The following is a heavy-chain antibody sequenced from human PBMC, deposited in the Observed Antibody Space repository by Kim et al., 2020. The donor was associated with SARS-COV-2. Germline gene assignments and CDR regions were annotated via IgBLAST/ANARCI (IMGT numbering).Heavy chain of an antibody. CDR1: GGSISYYY. Sequence: SETLSLTFTVSGGSISYYYWSWIRQPPGKGLEWIGYVFDSGSTNYNPSLKSRVTISLDTSKKQFSLQLTSVTAADTAVYYCARGKYYYDGSGNPRFWYFDLWGRGTLVTVSS. V-gene: IGHV4-59*01. D-gene: IGHD3-22*01. CDR3: ARGKYYYDGSGNPRFWYFDL. CDR2: VFDSGST. J-gene: IGHJ2*01.